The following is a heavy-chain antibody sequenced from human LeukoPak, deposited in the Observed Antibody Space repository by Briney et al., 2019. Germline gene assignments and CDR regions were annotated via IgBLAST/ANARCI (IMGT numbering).Heavy chain of an antibody. CDR1: GFTFSDYY. J-gene: IGHJ6*02. Sequence: GGSLRLSCAASGFTFSDYYMSWIRQVPGKGLEWVSYISSSGSTIYYADSVKGRFTISRDNAKNSLYLQMNSLRAEDTAVYYCARGPDSGYYYYGMDVWGQGTTVTVSS. CDR3: ARGPDSGYYYYGMDV. CDR2: ISSSGSTI. V-gene: IGHV3-11*01.